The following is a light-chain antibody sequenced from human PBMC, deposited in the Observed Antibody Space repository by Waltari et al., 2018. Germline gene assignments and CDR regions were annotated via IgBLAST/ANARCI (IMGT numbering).Light chain of an antibody. J-gene: IGLJ2*01. V-gene: IGLV1-44*01. CDR3: AAWDDSLNGPV. CDR2: SNN. Sequence: QSVLTQPPSASGTPGQRVTISCSVSSSNIGSITVNWYQQLPGTAPKLLIYSNNQRPSGVPDRFSGSKSGTSASLAISGLQSEDEADYYCAAWDDSLNGPVFGGGTKLTVL. CDR1: SSNIGSIT.